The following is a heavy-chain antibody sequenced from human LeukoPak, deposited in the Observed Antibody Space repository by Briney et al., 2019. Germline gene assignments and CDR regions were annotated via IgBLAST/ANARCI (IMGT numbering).Heavy chain of an antibody. Sequence: GGSLRLSCATSEISFSDYPMNWFRKDPGKGLEWVSTIRPSSEGANLAFSADSVKGRVTFSRDDAKNTLYLHMHSLRDDDTAVYYCATDQRYAFDYWGQGILGTVSS. J-gene: IGHJ4*02. D-gene: IGHD3-9*01. CDR2: IRPSSEGANLA. CDR3: ATDQRYAFDY. CDR1: EISFSDYP. V-gene: IGHV3-21*06.